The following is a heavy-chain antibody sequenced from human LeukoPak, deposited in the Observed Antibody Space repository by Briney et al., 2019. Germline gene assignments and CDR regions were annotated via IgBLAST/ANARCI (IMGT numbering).Heavy chain of an antibody. CDR2: IKSKTDGGTT. J-gene: IGHJ4*02. Sequence: GGSLRLSCADSGFTFSKAWMSWVRQAPGKGLEWVGRIKSKTDGGTTDYAAPVKGRFTISRDDSENTVFLQMSSLKTDDTAVYYCTTNLGTVTDYWGQGTLVSVSS. D-gene: IGHD4-17*01. V-gene: IGHV3-15*01. CDR3: TTNLGTVTDY. CDR1: GFTFSKAW.